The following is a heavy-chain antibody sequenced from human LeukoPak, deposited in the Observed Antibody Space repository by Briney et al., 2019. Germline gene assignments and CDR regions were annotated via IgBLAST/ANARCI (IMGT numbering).Heavy chain of an antibody. J-gene: IGHJ6*03. Sequence: ASVKVSCKASGYTFTSYDINWVRQAPGQGLEWMGGIIPIFGTANYAQKFQGRVTITADESTSTAYMELSSLRSGDTAVYYCARDSKSRDGYNLGDYYYYYMDVWGKGTTVTISS. CDR1: GYTFTSYD. CDR2: IIPIFGTA. V-gene: IGHV1-69*13. D-gene: IGHD5-24*01. CDR3: ARDSKSRDGYNLGDYYYYYMDV.